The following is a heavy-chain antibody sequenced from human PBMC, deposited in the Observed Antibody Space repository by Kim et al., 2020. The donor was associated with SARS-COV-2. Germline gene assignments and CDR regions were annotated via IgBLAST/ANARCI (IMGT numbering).Heavy chain of an antibody. J-gene: IGHJ4*02. CDR3: ARVGMGPGVGSWYRY. Sequence: ASVKVSCKASGYTFTGYYMHWVRQAPGQGLEWMGWINPNSGGTNYAQKFQGRVTMTRDMSISTAYMELSRLRSDDTAVYYCARVGMGPGVGSWYRYWGQGTLVTVSS. V-gene: IGHV1-2*02. D-gene: IGHD6-13*01. CDR1: GYTFTGYY. CDR2: INPNSGGT.